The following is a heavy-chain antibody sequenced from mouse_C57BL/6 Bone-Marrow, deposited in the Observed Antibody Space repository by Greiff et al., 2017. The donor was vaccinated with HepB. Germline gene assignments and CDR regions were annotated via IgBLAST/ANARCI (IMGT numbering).Heavy chain of an antibody. CDR1: GFTFSSYA. CDR3: ARDTDSHYYGSSYGYFDV. V-gene: IGHV5-4*01. D-gene: IGHD1-1*01. CDR2: ISDGGSYT. Sequence: EVQLVESGGGLVKPGGSLKLSCAASGFTFSSYAMSWVRQTPEKRLEWVATISDGGSYTYYPDNVKGRFTISRDNAKNNLYLQMSHLKSEDTAMYYCARDTDSHYYGSSYGYFDVWGTGTTVTVSS. J-gene: IGHJ1*03.